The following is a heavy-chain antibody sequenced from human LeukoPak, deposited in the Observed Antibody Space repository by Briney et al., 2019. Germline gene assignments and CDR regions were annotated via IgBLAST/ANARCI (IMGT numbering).Heavy chain of an antibody. V-gene: IGHV1-2*02. CDR3: ARASVLAAGSDY. Sequence: ASVKVSCKASGYTSTGYYMHWVRQAPGQGLEWMGWINPNSGGTNYAQKFQGRVTMTRDTSISTAYMELSRLRSDDTAVYYCARASVLAAGSDYWGQGTLVTVSS. D-gene: IGHD6-13*01. CDR2: INPNSGGT. CDR1: GYTSTGYY. J-gene: IGHJ4*02.